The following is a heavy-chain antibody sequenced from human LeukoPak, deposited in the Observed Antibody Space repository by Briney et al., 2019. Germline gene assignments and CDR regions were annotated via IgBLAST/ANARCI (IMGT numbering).Heavy chain of an antibody. J-gene: IGHJ4*02. D-gene: IGHD3-16*02. CDR3: AKGSGGVIVTYYLDY. Sequence: GGSLRLSCAASGFTFSSYGMHWVRQAPGKGLEWVAVISYDGSNKYYADSVKGRFTISRDNSKNTLYLQMNSLRAEDTAVYYCAKGSGGVIVTYYLDYWGQGTLVTVSS. V-gene: IGHV3-30*18. CDR2: ISYDGSNK. CDR1: GFTFSSYG.